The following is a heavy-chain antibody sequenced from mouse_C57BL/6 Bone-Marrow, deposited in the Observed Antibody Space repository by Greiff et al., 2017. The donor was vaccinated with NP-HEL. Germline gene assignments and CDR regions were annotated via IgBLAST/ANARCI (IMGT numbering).Heavy chain of an antibody. CDR2: IDPNSGGT. Sequence: VQLQQPGAELVKPGASVKLSCKASGYTFTSYWMHWVKQRPGRGLEWIGRIDPNSGGTKYNEKFKSKATLTVDKPSSTAYMQLSSLTSEDSAVYDCAREWGLIYYYGSSFDYWGQGTTRTVSS. CDR3: AREWGLIYYYGSSFDY. D-gene: IGHD1-1*01. V-gene: IGHV1-72*01. CDR1: GYTFTSYW. J-gene: IGHJ2*01.